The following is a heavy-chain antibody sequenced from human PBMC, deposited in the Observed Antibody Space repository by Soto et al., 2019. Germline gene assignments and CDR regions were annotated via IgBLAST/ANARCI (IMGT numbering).Heavy chain of an antibody. CDR3: AIPTDYSSSWVGRYYYGMDV. Sequence: QVQLVQSGAEVKKPGSSVKVSCKASGGTFSSYAISWVRQAPGQGLEWMGGIIPIFGTANYAQKFQGRVTITADESTRTAYMELSRLRSEDTAVYYCAIPTDYSSSWVGRYYYGMDVWGQGTTVTVSS. CDR1: GGTFSSYA. CDR2: IIPIFGTA. V-gene: IGHV1-69*12. J-gene: IGHJ6*02. D-gene: IGHD6-13*01.